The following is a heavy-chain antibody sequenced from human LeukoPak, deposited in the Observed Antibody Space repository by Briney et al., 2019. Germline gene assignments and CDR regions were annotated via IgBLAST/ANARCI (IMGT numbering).Heavy chain of an antibody. CDR3: VRGIGLSSGWYEFDC. CDR2: ISFDGSNK. Sequence: GGSLRPSCVASEFTSLAMTWVRQAPGEGLEWVSLISFDGSNKYFADSVKGRFTISRDNSKNTLHLQMNSLRAEDTALYYCVRGIGLSSGWYEFDCWGQGTLVTVSS. J-gene: IGHJ4*02. CDR1: EFTSLA. D-gene: IGHD6-19*01. V-gene: IGHV3-30-3*01.